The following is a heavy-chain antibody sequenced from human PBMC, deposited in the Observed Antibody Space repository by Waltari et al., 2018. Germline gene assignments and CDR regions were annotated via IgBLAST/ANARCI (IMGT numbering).Heavy chain of an antibody. CDR3: ARVGNERWLQFDY. V-gene: IGHV1-2*02. CDR2: INPNSGGT. CDR1: GYTFTGYY. Sequence: VQLVQSGAEVKKPGESLKISCKGSGYTFTGYYMHWVRQAPGQGLEWMGWINPNSGGTNYAQKFQGRVTMTRDTSISTAYMELSRLRSDDTAVYYCARVGNERWLQFDYWGQGTLVTVSS. D-gene: IGHD5-12*01. J-gene: IGHJ4*02.